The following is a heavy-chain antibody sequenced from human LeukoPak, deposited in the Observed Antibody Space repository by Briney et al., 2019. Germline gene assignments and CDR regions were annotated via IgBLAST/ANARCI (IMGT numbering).Heavy chain of an antibody. J-gene: IGHJ6*03. CDR3: AKWLQPHYYYMDV. CDR2: ISYDGSNK. CDR1: GFTFSSYG. D-gene: IGHD5-24*01. V-gene: IGHV3-30*18. Sequence: GSLRLSCAASGFTFSSYGMHWVRQAPGKGLEWVAVISYDGSNKYYADSVKGRFTISRDNSKNTLYLQMNSLRAEDTAVYYCAKWLQPHYYYMDVWGKGTTVTVSS.